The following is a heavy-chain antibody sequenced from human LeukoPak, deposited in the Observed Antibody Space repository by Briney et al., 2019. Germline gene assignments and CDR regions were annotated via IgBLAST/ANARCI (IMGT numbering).Heavy chain of an antibody. V-gene: IGHV1-18*01. D-gene: IGHD3-10*01. Sequence: ASVKVSCKASGYTFISYGITWVRQAPGQGLEWMGWISGYNGNTNYAQKVQGRVTMTTDTSTSTAYMELRSLTSDDTAVYYCARAMVRGVIPLYYFDYWGQGTLVTVSS. CDR3: ARAMVRGVIPLYYFDY. CDR2: ISGYNGNT. J-gene: IGHJ4*02. CDR1: GYTFISYG.